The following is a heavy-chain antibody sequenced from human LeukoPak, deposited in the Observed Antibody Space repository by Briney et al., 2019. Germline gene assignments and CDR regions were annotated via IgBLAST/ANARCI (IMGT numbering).Heavy chain of an antibody. V-gene: IGHV4-61*01. Sequence: PSETLSLTCTVSGGSVSSGSYYWSWIRQPPGKGLEWIGYIDYSGSTNYNPSLKSRVTISVDTSKNQFSLKLSSVTAADTAVYYCAREVSSGWSLRGYYFDYWGQGTLVTVSS. J-gene: IGHJ4*02. CDR2: IDYSGST. D-gene: IGHD6-19*01. CDR1: GGSVSSGSYY. CDR3: AREVSSGWSLRGYYFDY.